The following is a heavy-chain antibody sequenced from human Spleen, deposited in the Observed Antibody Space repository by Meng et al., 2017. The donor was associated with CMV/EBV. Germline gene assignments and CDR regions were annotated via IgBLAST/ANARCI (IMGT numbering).Heavy chain of an antibody. Sequence: GESLKISCAASGFTFSSYALHWVRQAPGTGLEWVAVISSDGTKKHYTDSVKGRFTISRDKSKNTVYLQMNSLRAEDTALYYCARGDRDGGATPQALAYWGQGTLVTVSS. CDR3: ARGDRDGGATPQALAY. J-gene: IGHJ4*02. D-gene: IGHD2-15*01. V-gene: IGHV3-30*04. CDR2: ISSDGTKK. CDR1: GFTFSSYA.